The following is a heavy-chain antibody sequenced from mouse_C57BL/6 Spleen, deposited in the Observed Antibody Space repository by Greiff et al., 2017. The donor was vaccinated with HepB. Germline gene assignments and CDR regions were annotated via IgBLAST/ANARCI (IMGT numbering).Heavy chain of an antibody. CDR1: GYTFTSYW. CDR3: ARPIYYYGSSYGYAMDY. V-gene: IGHV1-55*01. CDR2: IYPGSGST. D-gene: IGHD1-1*01. Sequence: VQLQQPGAELVKPGASVKMSCKASGYTFTSYWITWVKQRPGQGLEWIGDIYPGSGSTNYNEKFKSKATLTVDTSSSTAYMQLSSLTSEDSAVYYCARPIYYYGSSYGYAMDYWGQGTSVTVSS. J-gene: IGHJ4*01.